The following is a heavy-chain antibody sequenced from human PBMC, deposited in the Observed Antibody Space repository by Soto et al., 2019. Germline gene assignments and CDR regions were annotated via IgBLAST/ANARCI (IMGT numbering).Heavy chain of an antibody. Sequence: QITLKESGPTLVKPTQTLTLTCTFSGFSLSTSGVGVGWIRQPPGKALEWLALIYWDDDKRYSPPLKSRLTITKDTSKNQVVLTMTNMDPVDTATYYCAHTKEYDYSIGFWDVWGQGTTVTVSS. V-gene: IGHV2-5*02. CDR3: AHTKEYDYSIGFWDV. CDR1: GFSLSTSGVG. J-gene: IGHJ6*02. CDR2: IYWDDDK. D-gene: IGHD4-4*01.